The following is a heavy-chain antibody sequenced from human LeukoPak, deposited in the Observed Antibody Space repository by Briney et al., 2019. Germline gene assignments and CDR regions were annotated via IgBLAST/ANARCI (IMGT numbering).Heavy chain of an antibody. CDR1: GYTLTELS. D-gene: IGHD3-9*01. V-gene: IGHV1-24*01. Sequence: PSASVKVSCKVSGYTLTELSIHWVRKAPGKGHELMGGFEAEDDEIIYEKQFQGRVTMSEDTSTDTAYMELSSLRSEDTAVYYCATDSVIKADILGGGYWGQGTLVTASS. J-gene: IGHJ4*02. CDR2: FEAEDDEI. CDR3: ATDSVIKADILGGGY.